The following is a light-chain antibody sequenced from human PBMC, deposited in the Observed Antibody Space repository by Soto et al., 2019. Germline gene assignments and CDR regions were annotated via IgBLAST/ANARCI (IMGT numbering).Light chain of an antibody. CDR2: DAS. CDR3: QQRATWPPFT. V-gene: IGKV3-11*01. J-gene: IGKJ3*01. Sequence: EIVLTQSPATLSLSPGDRATLSCRASQNVRTYLGWYQQKPGQAPRLLIYDASNRATGIPARFSGSGSVTDFTLTISSLEPEDFAVYYCQQRATWPPFTFGPGTKVDLK. CDR1: QNVRTY.